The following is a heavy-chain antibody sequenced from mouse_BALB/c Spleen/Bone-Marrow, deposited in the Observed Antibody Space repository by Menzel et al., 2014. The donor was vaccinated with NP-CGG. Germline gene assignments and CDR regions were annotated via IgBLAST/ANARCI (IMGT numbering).Heavy chain of an antibody. CDR3: ARRSAATYYFDY. V-gene: IGHV5-12-2*01. CDR2: ISNGGGST. D-gene: IGHD1-2*01. Sequence: EVQLVESGGGLVQPGGSLKLSCAASGFTFSSYTMSWDRQTPEKRLEWVAYISNGGGSTYYPDTVKGRFTISRDNAKNTLYLQMSSLKSEDTAMYYCARRSAATYYFDYWGQGTTLTVSS. CDR1: GFTFSSYT. J-gene: IGHJ2*01.